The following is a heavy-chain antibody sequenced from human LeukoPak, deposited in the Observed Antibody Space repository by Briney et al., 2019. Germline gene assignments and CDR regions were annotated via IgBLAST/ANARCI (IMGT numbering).Heavy chain of an antibody. J-gene: IGHJ5*02. CDR3: ARGPMVRGVYMNWFDP. CDR2: INPSGGST. CDR1: GYTFTSYY. V-gene: IGHV1-46*01. Sequence: ASVKVSCKASGYTFTSYYMHWVRQAPGQGLEWMGIINPSGGSTSYAQKFKGRVTMTRDTSTSTVYMELSSLRSEDTAVYYCARGPMVRGVYMNWFDPWGQGTLVTVSS. D-gene: IGHD3-10*01.